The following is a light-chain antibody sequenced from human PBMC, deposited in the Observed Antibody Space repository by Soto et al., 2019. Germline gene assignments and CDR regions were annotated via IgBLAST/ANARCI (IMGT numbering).Light chain of an antibody. CDR2: DVT. Sequence: QSALTQPRSVSGSPGQSVTISCTGTSSDVGTYNFVSWYQQHPGKAPKFMIYDVTKRPSGVPDRFSGSKSGNTASLTISGLQAEEEADYSCCSYVGSYTSYVFGTGTKVTVL. J-gene: IGLJ1*01. V-gene: IGLV2-11*01. CDR1: SSDVGTYNF. CDR3: CSYVGSYTSYV.